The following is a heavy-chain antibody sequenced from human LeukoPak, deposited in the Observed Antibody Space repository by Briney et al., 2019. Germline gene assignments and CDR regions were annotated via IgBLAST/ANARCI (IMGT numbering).Heavy chain of an antibody. J-gene: IGHJ4*02. CDR2: IRSKAYGGTT. CDR3: TRVPPVADHLDY. D-gene: IGHD6-19*01. Sequence: PGGSLRLSCTASGFTFGDYAMSWVRQAPGKGLEWVGFIRSKAYGGTTEYAASVKGRFTISRDDSKSIAYLQMNSLKTEDTAVYYCTRVPPVADHLDYWGQGTLVTVSS. CDR1: GFTFGDYA. V-gene: IGHV3-49*04.